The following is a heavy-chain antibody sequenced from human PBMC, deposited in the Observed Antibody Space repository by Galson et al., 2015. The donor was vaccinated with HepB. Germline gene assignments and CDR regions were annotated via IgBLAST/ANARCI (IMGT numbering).Heavy chain of an antibody. Sequence: SLRLSCAASGFTFDDYAMHWVRQAPGKGLEWVSGISWNSGSIGYADSVKGRFTISRDNAKNSLYLQMNSLRAEDTALYYCAKDSIGVYDSSGYQPASFDYWGQGTLITVSS. CDR3: AKDSIGVYDSSGYQPASFDY. CDR1: GFTFDDYA. D-gene: IGHD3-22*01. CDR2: ISWNSGSI. J-gene: IGHJ4*02. V-gene: IGHV3-9*01.